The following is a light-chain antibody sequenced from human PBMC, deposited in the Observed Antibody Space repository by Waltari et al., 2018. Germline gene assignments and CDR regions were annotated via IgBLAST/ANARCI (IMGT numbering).Light chain of an antibody. CDR3: QQYNNWPPWT. V-gene: IGKV3-15*01. CDR2: GAS. J-gene: IGKJ1*01. Sequence: EIVMTQSPATLSVSPGERATLSCRASQSVSGNLAWYQQKPGQAPRLLIYGASTRATGIPARFSGSGSGTEFTLTISSLQSEDLGVYYCQQYNNWPPWTFGQGTTVEMK. CDR1: QSVSGN.